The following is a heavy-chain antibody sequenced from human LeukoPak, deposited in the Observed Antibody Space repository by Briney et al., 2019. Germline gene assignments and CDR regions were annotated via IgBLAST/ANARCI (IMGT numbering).Heavy chain of an antibody. J-gene: IGHJ4*02. CDR1: GYSFTSYW. CDR3: AKWADSSGWYVDY. CDR2: IYPGDSDT. V-gene: IGHV5-51*01. D-gene: IGHD6-19*01. Sequence: GESLKISCKGSGYSFTSYWIGWVRQMPGKGLEWMGIIYPGDSDTRYSPSFQGQVTISADKSISIAYLQWSSLKASDTAMYYCAKWADSSGWYVDYWGQGTLVTVSS.